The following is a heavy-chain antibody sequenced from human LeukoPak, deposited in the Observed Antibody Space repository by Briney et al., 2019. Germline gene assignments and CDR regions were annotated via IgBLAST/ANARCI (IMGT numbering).Heavy chain of an antibody. J-gene: IGHJ4*02. V-gene: IGHV3-30*18. CDR1: GFTFSSYG. CDR3: AKDYFRGYYYVGYFDY. Sequence: GRSLRLSCAASGFTFSSYGMHWVRQAPGKGLEWVAVISYDGSNKYYADSVKGRFTISRDNSKNTLYLQMNSLRAEDTAVYYCAKDYFRGYYYVGYFDYWGQGTLVTVSS. D-gene: IGHD3-22*01. CDR2: ISYDGSNK.